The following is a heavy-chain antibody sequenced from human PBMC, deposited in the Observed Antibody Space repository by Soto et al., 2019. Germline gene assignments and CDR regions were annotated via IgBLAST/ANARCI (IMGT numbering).Heavy chain of an antibody. D-gene: IGHD4-17*01. V-gene: IGHV4-31*03. CDR3: ASGTVTTAAKRPDV. J-gene: IGHJ6*02. CDR1: GGSISSGGYY. CDR2: IYYSGST. Sequence: SETLSLTCTVSGGSISSGGYYWSWIRQHPGKGLEWIGYIYYSGSTYYNPSLKSRVTISVDTSKNQFSLKLSSVTAADTAVYYCASGTVTTAAKRPDVWGQGTTVTVS.